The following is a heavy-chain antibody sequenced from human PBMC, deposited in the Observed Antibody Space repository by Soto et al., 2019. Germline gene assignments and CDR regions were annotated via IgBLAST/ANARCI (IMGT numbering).Heavy chain of an antibody. J-gene: IGHJ6*02. CDR3: ARDRGNMVAIFHHYFVDL. CDR1: GYTFTGQY. D-gene: IGHD3-3*02. Sequence: ASVKVSCKASGYTFTGQYMHWVRQAPGQGLEWMGWINPDSGDTKYAQKFQGRVTMTRDTSISTVYMELSRLKSDDTAVYYCARDRGNMVAIFHHYFVDLWGLGTTVTVSS. CDR2: INPDSGDT. V-gene: IGHV1-2*02.